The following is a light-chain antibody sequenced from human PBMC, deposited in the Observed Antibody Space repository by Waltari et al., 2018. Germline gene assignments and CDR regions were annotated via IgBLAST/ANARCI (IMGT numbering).Light chain of an antibody. CDR1: QSISTY. Sequence: DFQMTQSPSSLSASVGDRVTINCRASQSISTYLSWYQQKPGKAPKLLIYTASTLQSGVPSRFSGSGSGTDFTLTISTLQPEDFGTYYCQQSYSTLFTFGPGTKMEI. J-gene: IGKJ3*01. V-gene: IGKV1-39*01. CDR3: QQSYSTLFT. CDR2: TAS.